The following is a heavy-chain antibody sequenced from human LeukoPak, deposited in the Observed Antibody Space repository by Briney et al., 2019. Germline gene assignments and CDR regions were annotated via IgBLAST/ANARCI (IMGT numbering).Heavy chain of an antibody. CDR3: ARATYTSTWSKIDS. D-gene: IGHD6-6*01. CDR2: IYDSGST. J-gene: IGHJ4*02. CDR1: GGSISGYY. Sequence: SGTLSLTCTVSGGSISGYYWSWIRQSPEKGLEWIGYIYDSGSTNYNPSLKSRVTISLDTSRNHFSLTLTSVTAADTAFYYCARATYTSTWSKIDSWGQGILVTVSS. V-gene: IGHV4-59*01.